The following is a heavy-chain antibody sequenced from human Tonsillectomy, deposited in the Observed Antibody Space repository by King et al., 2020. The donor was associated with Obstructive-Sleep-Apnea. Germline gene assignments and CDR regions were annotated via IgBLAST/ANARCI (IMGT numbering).Heavy chain of an antibody. V-gene: IGHV3-21*01. Sequence: VQLVESGGGLVKPGGSLRLSCAASGFTFSSYSMNWVRQAPGKGLEWVSSISSSSSYIYSADSVKGRFTISRDNAKNSLYLQMNSLRAEDTAVYYCARGITMIVVSTFDYWGQGTLVTVSS. CDR3: ARGITMIVVSTFDY. D-gene: IGHD3-22*01. J-gene: IGHJ4*02. CDR2: ISSSSSYI. CDR1: GFTFSSYS.